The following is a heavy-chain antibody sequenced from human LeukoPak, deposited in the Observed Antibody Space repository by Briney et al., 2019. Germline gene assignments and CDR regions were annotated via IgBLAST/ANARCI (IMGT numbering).Heavy chain of an antibody. Sequence: ASVKVSCKASGYTFTGYYIHWLRQAPGQGLEWMGWINPNSGGTNYAQKFQGRVTMTTDTSITTAFMDLSSLMSDDTAVYYCATSRYDVLTGSPDSWGQGTLVTVSS. V-gene: IGHV1-2*02. CDR3: ATSRYDVLTGSPDS. CDR1: GYTFTGYY. D-gene: IGHD3-9*01. J-gene: IGHJ4*02. CDR2: INPNSGGT.